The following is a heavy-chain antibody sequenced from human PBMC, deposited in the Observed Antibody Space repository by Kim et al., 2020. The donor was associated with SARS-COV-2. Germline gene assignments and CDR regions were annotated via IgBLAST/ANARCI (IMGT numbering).Heavy chain of an antibody. D-gene: IGHD6-19*01. V-gene: IGHV3-23*01. CDR3: AKDHPSSGWPAFDS. CDR2: VNNGGNA. J-gene: IGHJ4*02. Sequence: GGSLRLSCAASGFTFSSRAMSWVRQAPGKGPEWVASVNNGGNAYYADSVKGRFTVSRDITRDTLYLQMNSLRAEDTALSFCAKDHPSSGWPAFDSWGQG. CDR1: GFTFSSRA.